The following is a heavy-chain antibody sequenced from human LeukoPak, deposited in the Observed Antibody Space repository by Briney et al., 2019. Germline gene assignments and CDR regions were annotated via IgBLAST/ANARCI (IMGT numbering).Heavy chain of an antibody. Sequence: PRGSLRLSCAASAFTFSRSAMSWVRQAPGKGLEWVSVISGGGGITNYADSVKGRFTISRDNAKSTLYLQMNSLRAEDSAVYYCARGLGGYNGYAFDYWGQGSLVTVSS. CDR2: ISGGGGIT. D-gene: IGHD5-12*01. J-gene: IGHJ4*02. V-gene: IGHV3-23*01. CDR3: ARGLGGYNGYAFDY. CDR1: AFTFSRSA.